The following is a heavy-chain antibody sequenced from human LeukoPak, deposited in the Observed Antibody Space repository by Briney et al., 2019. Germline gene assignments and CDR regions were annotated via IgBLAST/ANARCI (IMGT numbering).Heavy chain of an antibody. CDR2: ISGSGAST. V-gene: IGHV3-23*01. CDR1: GFTLSTNA. J-gene: IGHJ4*02. Sequence: GGSLRLSCLTSGFTLSTNAMSWVRQAPGKGLEWISGISGSGASTYYADSVKGRFTISRDDSRNTLYLQMNSLRGDDTAVYYCAKDVGKWESLHFFDYWGQGTLATVSS. D-gene: IGHD1-26*01. CDR3: AKDVGKWESLHFFDY.